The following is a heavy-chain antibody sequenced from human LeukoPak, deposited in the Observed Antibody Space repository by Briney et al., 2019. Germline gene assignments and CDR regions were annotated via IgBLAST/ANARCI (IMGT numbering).Heavy chain of an antibody. CDR3: TRREAGRDGYNL. V-gene: IGHV3-73*01. D-gene: IGHD5-12*01. J-gene: IGHJ4*02. Sequence: GGSLRLSCAASGFTFSGSAMHWVRQASGKGLEWVGRIRSKANSYATAYAASVKGRFTISRDDSKNTAYLQMNSLKTEDTAVYYCTRREAGRDGYNLWGQGTLVTVSS. CDR1: GFTFSGSA. CDR2: IRSKANSYAT.